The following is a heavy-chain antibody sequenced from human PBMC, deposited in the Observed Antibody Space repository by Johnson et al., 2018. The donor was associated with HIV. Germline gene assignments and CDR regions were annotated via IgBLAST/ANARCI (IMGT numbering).Heavy chain of an antibody. Sequence: QMLLVESGGGVVQPGRSLRLSCVGSAFTFSSYAMHWVRQAPGKGLEWVAVISYDGSNKFYADSVKGRFTISRDNSKNTLSLQMNSLRAEDTAVYYCAKEQLLRAFDIWGQGTMVTVSS. CDR3: AKEQLLRAFDI. CDR2: ISYDGSNK. D-gene: IGHD2-15*01. V-gene: IGHV3-30-3*01. CDR1: AFTFSSYA. J-gene: IGHJ3*02.